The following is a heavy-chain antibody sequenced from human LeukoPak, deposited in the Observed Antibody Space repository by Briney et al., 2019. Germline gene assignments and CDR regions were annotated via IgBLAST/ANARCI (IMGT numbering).Heavy chain of an antibody. CDR2: IKSKTDGGTT. CDR3: TTRTLSIAVAGMDYFDY. CDR1: GFTFSNAW. V-gene: IGHV3-15*01. J-gene: IGHJ4*02. Sequence: GGSLRLSCAASGFTFSNAWMSWVRQAPGKGLEWVGRIKSKTDGGTTDYAAPVKGRFTISRDDSKSTLYLQMNSLKTEDTAVYYCTTRTLSIAVAGMDYFDYWGQGTLVTVSS. D-gene: IGHD6-19*01.